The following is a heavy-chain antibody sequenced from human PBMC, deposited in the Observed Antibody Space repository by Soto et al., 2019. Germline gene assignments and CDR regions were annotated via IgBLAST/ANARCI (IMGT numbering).Heavy chain of an antibody. J-gene: IGHJ4*02. CDR2: INQSGST. CDR1: GGSFGGYY. D-gene: IGHD3-22*01. CDR3: ARVVAYYYDSSGPD. Sequence: SETLSLTCPVYGGSFGGYYCSWISQPSGKGLEWIGEINQSGSTSDTTTLKSRVSISVDKSKNQFSLKLSAVTSADTPVYYCARVVAYYYDSSGPDWGQGTLVTVSS. V-gene: IGHV4-34*01.